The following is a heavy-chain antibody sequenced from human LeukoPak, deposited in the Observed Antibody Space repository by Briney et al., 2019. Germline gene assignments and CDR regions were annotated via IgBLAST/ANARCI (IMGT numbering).Heavy chain of an antibody. V-gene: IGHV3-30*04. Sequence: GGSLRLSCAASGFTFSSYAMHWVRQAPGKGLEWVAVISCDGSNKYYADSVKGRFTISRDNSKNTLYLQMNSLRAEDTAVYYCARAHFDWLLDYWGQGTLVTVSS. CDR2: ISCDGSNK. D-gene: IGHD3-9*01. J-gene: IGHJ4*02. CDR3: ARAHFDWLLDY. CDR1: GFTFSSYA.